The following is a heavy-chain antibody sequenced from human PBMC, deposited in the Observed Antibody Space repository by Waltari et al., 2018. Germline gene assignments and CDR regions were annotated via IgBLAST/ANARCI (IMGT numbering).Heavy chain of an antibody. CDR1: GPSFRNVA. V-gene: IGHV3-23*01. CDR3: AKESPYSRPTRLYYFDT. D-gene: IGHD3-9*01. Sequence: EVQVLASGGHLVQPGGSRRLPCAALGPSFRNVAWGWLRRAPGKGLEWVSAMSGNDGRTFYADSVKGPFTISRDNNNNMLYLQMTSLRVEDTALYYCAKESPYSRPTRLYYFDTWGQGTLVTVSS. CDR2: MSGNDGRT. J-gene: IGHJ4*02.